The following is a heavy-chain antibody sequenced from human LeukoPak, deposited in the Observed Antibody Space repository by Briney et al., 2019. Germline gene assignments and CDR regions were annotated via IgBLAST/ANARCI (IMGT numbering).Heavy chain of an antibody. D-gene: IGHD3-22*01. Sequence: SETLSLTCAVDGGSFSGYYWSWIRQPPGKGLEWIGQINHSGRTNYNPSLKSRVTISVDTSKNQFSLKLSSVTAADTAVYYCARLPPNLGYDSRRLLGYRYAFDIWGQGTMVTVSS. CDR1: GGSFSGYY. CDR2: INHSGRT. J-gene: IGHJ3*02. V-gene: IGHV4-34*01. CDR3: ARLPPNLGYDSRRLLGYRYAFDI.